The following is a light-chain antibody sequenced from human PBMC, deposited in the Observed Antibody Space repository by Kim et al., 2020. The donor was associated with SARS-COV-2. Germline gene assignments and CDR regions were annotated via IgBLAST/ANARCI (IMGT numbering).Light chain of an antibody. V-gene: IGLV3-19*01. CDR3: NSRDSSGNHLWV. J-gene: IGLJ3*02. CDR2: GKN. CDR1: SLRNYY. Sequence: LGRTVRITCQGDSLRNYYASWYQQKPGQAAVLVIYGKNNRPSGIPDRFSGSSSGNTASLTITGAQAEDEADYYCNSRDSSGNHLWVFGGGTQLTVL.